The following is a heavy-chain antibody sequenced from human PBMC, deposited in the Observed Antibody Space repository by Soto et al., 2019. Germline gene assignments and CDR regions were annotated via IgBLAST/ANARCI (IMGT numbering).Heavy chain of an antibody. Sequence: GGSLRLSCAASGFTFSSDWMHWVRQAPGKGLVWVSSINTDGSVTRYADSVKGRFTISRDNAKNTLYLQINSLSAEDTAVYYCARAAQSNYGGNSGFDYWGQGTLVTVSS. J-gene: IGHJ4*02. CDR1: GFTFSSDW. CDR2: INTDGSVT. CDR3: ARAAQSNYGGNSGFDY. V-gene: IGHV3-74*01. D-gene: IGHD4-17*01.